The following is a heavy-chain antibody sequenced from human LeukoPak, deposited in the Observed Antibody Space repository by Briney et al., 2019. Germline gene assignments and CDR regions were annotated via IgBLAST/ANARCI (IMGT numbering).Heavy chain of an antibody. V-gene: IGHV3-30*04. D-gene: IGHD2/OR15-2a*01. CDR2: ISYDGSNK. J-gene: IGHJ5*02. Sequence: PGRSLRLSCAASGFTFSSYAMHWVRQAPGKGLEWVAVISYDGSNKYYADSVKGRFTISRDNSKNTLYLQMNSLRAEDTAVYYCAKDGRTSIPLNWFDPWGQGTLVTVSS. CDR1: GFTFSSYA. CDR3: AKDGRTSIPLNWFDP.